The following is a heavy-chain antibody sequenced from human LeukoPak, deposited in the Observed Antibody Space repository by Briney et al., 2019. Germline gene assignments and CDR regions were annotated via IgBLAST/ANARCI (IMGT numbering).Heavy chain of an antibody. J-gene: IGHJ4*02. V-gene: IGHV3-11*04. CDR2: ISSSGSTI. CDR3: ARDTYYYDSSGYYPPGTLDY. Sequence: PGGSLRLSCAASGFTFSDYYMSWIRQAPGKGLEWVSYISSSGSTIYYADSVKGRFTISRDNAKNSLYLQMNSLRAEDTAVYYCARDTYYYDSSGYYPPGTLDYWGRGTLVTVSS. D-gene: IGHD3-22*01. CDR1: GFTFSDYY.